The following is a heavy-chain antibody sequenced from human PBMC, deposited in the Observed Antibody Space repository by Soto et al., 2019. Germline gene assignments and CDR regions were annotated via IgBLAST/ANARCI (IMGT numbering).Heavy chain of an antibody. CDR1: GGSISSSHW. Sequence: QVQLQESGPGLVKPSGTLSLSCAVSGGSISSSHWWTWVRQPPGKGLEWIGEIYHSGSTNYNPSLMGGVTISVDPSRNQFSLNLSSVTAADTAVYYCASSGGGEDYWGQGILVTVSS. D-gene: IGHD3-16*01. J-gene: IGHJ4*02. CDR2: IYHSGST. V-gene: IGHV4-4*02. CDR3: ASSGGGEDY.